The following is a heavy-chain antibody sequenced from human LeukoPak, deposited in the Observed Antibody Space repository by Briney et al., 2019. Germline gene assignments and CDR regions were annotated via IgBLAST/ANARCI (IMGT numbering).Heavy chain of an antibody. V-gene: IGHV4-59*11. CDR2: IHYTGST. CDR1: GGSITGHY. J-gene: IGHJ5*02. CDR3: ARLHALGAEEFDP. Sequence: SSETLSHTCTVSGGSITGHYWSWIRQPPGKGLEWIGYIHYTGSTNYNPSLNSRITMSVDTPNNQFSLRLTSVTATDTAVYYCARLHALGAEEFDPWGQGALVTVSS. D-gene: IGHD3-16*01.